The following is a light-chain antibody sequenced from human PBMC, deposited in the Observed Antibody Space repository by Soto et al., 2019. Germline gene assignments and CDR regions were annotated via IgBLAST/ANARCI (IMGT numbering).Light chain of an antibody. J-gene: IGLJ2*01. CDR1: SSDVGGYNY. V-gene: IGLV2-14*01. CDR3: SSYTSSSTLDVV. Sequence: QSALTQPASVSGSPGQSITISCTGTSSDVGGYNYVSWYQQHPGKAPKLMIYDVSNRPSGVSNRFSGSKSGNTASLTISGLQAEDEADYYCSSYTSSSTLDVVFGGGTKVTGL. CDR2: DVS.